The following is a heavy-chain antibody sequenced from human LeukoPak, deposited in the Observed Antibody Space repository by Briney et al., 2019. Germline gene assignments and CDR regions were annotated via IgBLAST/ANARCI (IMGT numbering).Heavy chain of an antibody. D-gene: IGHD5-12*01. Sequence: ASVKVSCKASGYTFTSYYMHWVRQAPGQGLEWMGIINPSGGSTSYAQKFQGRVTMTRDTSTSTVYMELSSLRSEDTAAYYCARRMNLFDSGYDWEDAFDIWGQGTMVTVSS. CDR1: GYTFTSYY. CDR3: ARRMNLFDSGYDWEDAFDI. CDR2: INPSGGST. J-gene: IGHJ3*02. V-gene: IGHV1-46*01.